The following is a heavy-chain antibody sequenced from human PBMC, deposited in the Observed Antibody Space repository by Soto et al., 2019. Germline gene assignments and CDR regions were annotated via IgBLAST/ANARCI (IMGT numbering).Heavy chain of an antibody. D-gene: IGHD3-10*01. J-gene: IGHJ4*02. Sequence: QVQLVQSGAEVKKPGASVKVSCKASGYTFTSYGISWVRQAPGQGLEWMVWISTYNGNTKYAQKLQGRVTRTTDTSTSTAYMELRSMRSDDKAMFYCAIEMVRGVGSDYWGQVTLVTVSS. CDR1: GYTFTSYG. V-gene: IGHV1-18*01. CDR3: AIEMVRGVGSDY. CDR2: ISTYNGNT.